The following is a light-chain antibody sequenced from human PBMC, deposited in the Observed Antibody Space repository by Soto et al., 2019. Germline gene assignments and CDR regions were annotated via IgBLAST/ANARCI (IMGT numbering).Light chain of an antibody. Sequence: QSALTQPASVSGSPGQSITISCTGTSSDVGGYNYVSWYQQHPGKAPKLMIYEVSNWPSGVSNRFSGSKYGNTASLTISGLQAEDESDYYCSSYTSSSIEYVFGTGTKLTVL. V-gene: IGLV2-14*01. CDR2: EVS. J-gene: IGLJ1*01. CDR1: SSDVGGYNY. CDR3: SSYTSSSIEYV.